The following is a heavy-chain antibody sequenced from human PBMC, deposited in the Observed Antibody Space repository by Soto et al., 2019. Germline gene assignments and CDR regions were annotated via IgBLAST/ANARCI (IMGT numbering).Heavy chain of an antibody. CDR1: GFTFSSYA. CDR2: ISGSGGST. V-gene: IGHV3-23*01. D-gene: IGHD3-10*01. CDR3: AKWVITMVRGVITDSS. Sequence: GGSLRLSCAASGFTFSSYAMSWVRQAPGKGLEWVSAISGSGGSTYYADSVKGRFTISRDNSKNTLYLQMNSLRAEDTAVYYCAKWVITMVRGVITDSSWGQGTLVTVSS. J-gene: IGHJ5*02.